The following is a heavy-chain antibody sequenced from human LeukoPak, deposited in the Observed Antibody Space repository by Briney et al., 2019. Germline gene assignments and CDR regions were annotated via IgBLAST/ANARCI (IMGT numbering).Heavy chain of an antibody. Sequence: SETLSLTRAVYGGSFSGYYWSWIRQPPGKGLEWIGEINHSGSTNYNPSLKSRVTISVDTSKNQFSLKLSSVTAADTAVYYCARAIIAVAGQLDYWGQGTLVTVSS. CDR2: INHSGST. CDR1: GGSFSGYY. CDR3: ARAIIAVAGQLDY. J-gene: IGHJ4*02. D-gene: IGHD6-19*01. V-gene: IGHV4-34*01.